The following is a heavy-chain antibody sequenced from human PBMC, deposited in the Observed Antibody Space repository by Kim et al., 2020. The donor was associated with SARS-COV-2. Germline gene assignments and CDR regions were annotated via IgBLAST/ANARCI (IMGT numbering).Heavy chain of an antibody. V-gene: IGHV4-39*01. D-gene: IGHD3-10*01. CDR3: ARLWFGDFPYYYYYGMDV. CDR2: IYYSGST. CDR1: GGSISSSSYY. J-gene: IGHJ6*02. Sequence: SETLSLTCTVSGGSISSSSYYWGWIRQPPGKGLEWIGSIYYSGSTYYNPSLKSRVTISVDTSKNQFSLKLSSVTAADTAVYYCARLWFGDFPYYYYYGMDVWGQGTTVTVSS.